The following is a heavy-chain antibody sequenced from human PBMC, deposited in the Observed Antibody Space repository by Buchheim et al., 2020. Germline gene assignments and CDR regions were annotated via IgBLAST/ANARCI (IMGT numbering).Heavy chain of an antibody. Sequence: QVQLVQSGAEVKKPGASVKVSCKASGYTFTSYYMHWVRQAPGQGLEWMGIINPSGGSTSYAQKFQGRVTMTRDTSTSTVYLELSSLRSEDTAVYYCARDLSPIVVVPAIPFDYWGQGTL. J-gene: IGHJ4*02. D-gene: IGHD2-2*01. CDR1: GYTFTSYY. CDR3: ARDLSPIVVVPAIPFDY. V-gene: IGHV1-46*01. CDR2: INPSGGST.